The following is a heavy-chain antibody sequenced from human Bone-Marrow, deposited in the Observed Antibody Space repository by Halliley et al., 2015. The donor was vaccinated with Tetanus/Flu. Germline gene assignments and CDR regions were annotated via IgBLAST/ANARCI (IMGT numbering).Heavy chain of an antibody. V-gene: IGHV3-21*01. D-gene: IGHD4-17*01. Sequence: SLRLSCAASGFAFRTHYVNWVRQAPGKGLEWVSSIGTGSTVTYIADSVRGRFTISRDDAANSVYLQMNGLRADDTAVYYCSRSTVTTTGDVWGQGTTVTVS. CDR2: IGTGSTVT. CDR1: GFAFRTHY. CDR3: SRSTVTTTGDV. J-gene: IGHJ6*02.